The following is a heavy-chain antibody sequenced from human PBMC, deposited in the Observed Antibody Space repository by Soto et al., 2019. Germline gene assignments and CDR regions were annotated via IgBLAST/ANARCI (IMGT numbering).Heavy chain of an antibody. CDR2: ISSSAGTI. V-gene: IGHV3-48*03. CDR3: ARLPLLWAPLH. CDR1: GFTFSSYE. D-gene: IGHD3-10*01. J-gene: IGHJ4*02. Sequence: QLGGSLRLSCVASGFTFSSYEMNWVRQAPGKGLEWVSYISSSAGTIYYADSVKGRFTISRDNAKNSLYLQMNSLRVEDTAVYYCARLPLLWAPLHWGQGTLVTVSS.